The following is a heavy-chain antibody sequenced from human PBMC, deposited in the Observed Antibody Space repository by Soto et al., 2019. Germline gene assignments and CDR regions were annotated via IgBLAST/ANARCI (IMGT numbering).Heavy chain of an antibody. J-gene: IGHJ4*02. V-gene: IGHV1-18*01. CDR2: ISAHNGNT. Sequence: QVHLVQSGAEVKKPGASVKVSCKASGYTFTSYGITWVRQAPGQGLEWMGWISAHNGNTAYAQKLQGRVIVTRDTSTSTASMELRSLISDDTAVYYCARGRYGDYWGQGALVTVSS. D-gene: IGHD1-1*01. CDR1: GYTFTSYG. CDR3: ARGRYGDY.